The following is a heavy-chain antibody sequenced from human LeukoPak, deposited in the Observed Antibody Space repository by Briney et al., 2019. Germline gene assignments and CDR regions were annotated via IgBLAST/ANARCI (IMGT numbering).Heavy chain of an antibody. D-gene: IGHD3-10*01. CDR1: GYTFTSYY. CDR2: INPSGGST. Sequence: ASVKVSCKSSGYTFTSYYMYWVRQAPGQGHEWRGVINPSGGSTSYAQKFQGRVTMTRDTSTSTVYMELSSLRTEDTAVYYCARDSGMVRGTVDYWGQGTLVTVSS. V-gene: IGHV1-46*01. CDR3: ARDSGMVRGTVDY. J-gene: IGHJ4*02.